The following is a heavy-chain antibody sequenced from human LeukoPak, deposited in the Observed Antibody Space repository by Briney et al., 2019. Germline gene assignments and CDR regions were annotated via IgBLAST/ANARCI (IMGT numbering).Heavy chain of an antibody. CDR1: GYSFTSYW. CDR3: ARKLGSSGYRFFEY. J-gene: IGHJ4*02. Sequence: GESLKISCKGSGYSFTSYWIGWVRQMPGKGLEWMGIIYPGDSDTRYSPSFQGQVTIPADKSIRTAYLQWSSLKASDTAIYYCARKLGSSGYRFFEYWGEGTLVTVSP. D-gene: IGHD3-22*01. V-gene: IGHV5-51*01. CDR2: IYPGDSDT.